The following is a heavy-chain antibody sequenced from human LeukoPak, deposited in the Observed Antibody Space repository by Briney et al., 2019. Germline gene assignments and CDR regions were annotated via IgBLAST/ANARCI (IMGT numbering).Heavy chain of an antibody. V-gene: IGHV3-21*01. J-gene: IGHJ4*02. Sequence: PGGSLRLSCAASGFTFSSYSMNWVRQAPGKGLEWVSSISSTSYIYYADSEKGRFTISRDNAKNSLYLQMNSLRAEDTAVYYCARDPNGSAYFDYWGQGTLVTVSS. CDR1: GFTFSSYS. CDR2: ISSTSYI. CDR3: ARDPNGSAYFDY. D-gene: IGHD3-10*01.